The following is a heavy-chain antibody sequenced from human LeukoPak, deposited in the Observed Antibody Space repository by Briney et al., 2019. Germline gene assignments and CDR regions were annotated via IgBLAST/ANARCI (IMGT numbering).Heavy chain of an antibody. D-gene: IGHD3-9*01. CDR3: ARDTSGVRYIFDY. CDR2: ISSSSRYI. CDR1: GFTFERYS. V-gene: IGHV3-21*01. J-gene: IGHJ4*02. Sequence: GGSLRLSCSASGFTFERYSMNWVRQAPGKGLEWVSSISSSSRYIYYADSVKGRFTISRDNAKNSLYLQMNSLRAEDTAVYYCARDTSGVRYIFDYWGQGTLVTVSS.